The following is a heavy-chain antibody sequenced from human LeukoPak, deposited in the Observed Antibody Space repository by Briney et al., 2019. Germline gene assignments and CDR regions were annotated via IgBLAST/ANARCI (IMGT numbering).Heavy chain of an antibody. CDR1: GYTFTAYY. CDR2: INPVTGVT. Sequence: ASVKVSCKASGYTFTAYYIHWLRQAPGQGVEWMGWINPVTGVTNYAQKFQGRVTMTRDTSISTAYMDLSSLRSDDTAVYYCGTDTPPYCNGGSCYFDWGQGTLVTVSS. V-gene: IGHV1-2*02. CDR3: GTDTPPYCNGGSCYFD. D-gene: IGHD2-15*01. J-gene: IGHJ4*02.